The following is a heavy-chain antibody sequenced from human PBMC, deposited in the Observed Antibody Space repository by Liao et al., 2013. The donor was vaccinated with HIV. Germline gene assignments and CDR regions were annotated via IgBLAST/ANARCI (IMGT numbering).Heavy chain of an antibody. V-gene: IGHV4-34*01. CDR3: ARGAELGIVHYFDY. D-gene: IGHD2/OR15-2a*01. CDR2: IDHTGTT. J-gene: IGHJ4*02. Sequence: QVQLRQWGAGLLKPSETLSLTCAVYGGSFSRYYWSWIRQLPGKGLEWIGEIDHTGTTNSNPSLKRRVTISIDTSKSQFSLKLNSVTAADTAVYFCARGAELGIVHYFDYWGQGTLVAVST. CDR1: GGSFSRYY.